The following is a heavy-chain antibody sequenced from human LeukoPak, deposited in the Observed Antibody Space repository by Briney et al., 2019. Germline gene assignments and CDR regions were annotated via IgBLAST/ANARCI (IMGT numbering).Heavy chain of an antibody. CDR2: ISGDGGST. CDR3: AKDMPFDFDY. CDR1: GFTFDDYA. V-gene: IGHV3-43*02. Sequence: GESLKISCAASGFTFDDYAMHWVRQAPGKGLEWVSLISGDGGSTYYADSVKGRFTISRDNSKNSLYLQMNSLRTEDTALYYCAKDMPFDFDYWGQGTLVTVSS. J-gene: IGHJ4*02.